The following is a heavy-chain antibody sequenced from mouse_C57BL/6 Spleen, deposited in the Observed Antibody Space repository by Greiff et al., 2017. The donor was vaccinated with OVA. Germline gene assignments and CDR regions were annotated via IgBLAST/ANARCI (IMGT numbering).Heavy chain of an antibody. CDR2: IDPSASYT. V-gene: IGHV1-50*01. CDR3: ARWGSSGYGFPFAY. D-gene: IGHD3-2*02. J-gene: IGHJ3*01. CDR1: GYTFTSYW. Sequence: QVQLQQPGAELVKPGASVKLSCKASGYTFTSYWMQWVKQRPGQGLEWIGEIDPSASYTQYNQKFKGKATLTVDTSSSTAYMQLSSLTSEDSAVYDCARWGSSGYGFPFAYWGQGTLVTVSA.